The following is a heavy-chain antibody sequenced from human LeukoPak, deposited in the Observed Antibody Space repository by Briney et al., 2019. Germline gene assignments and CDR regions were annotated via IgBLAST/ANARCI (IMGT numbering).Heavy chain of an antibody. CDR2: IIPILGIA. CDR3: ARDGGLVVVTHFDY. D-gene: IGHD3-22*01. J-gene: IGHJ4*02. V-gene: IGHV1-69*04. Sequence: SVKVPCKASGGTFSSYAISWVRQAPGQGLEWMGRIIPILGIANYAQKFQGRVTITADKSTSTAYMELSSLRSEDTAVYYCARDGGLVVVTHFDYWGQGTLVTVSS. CDR1: GGTFSSYA.